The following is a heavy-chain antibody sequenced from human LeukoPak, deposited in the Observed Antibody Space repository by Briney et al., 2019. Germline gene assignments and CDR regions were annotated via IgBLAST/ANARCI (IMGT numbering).Heavy chain of an antibody. CDR3: ARSRGSSAPEY. CDR1: GFTFSDYS. V-gene: IGHV3-48*01. CDR2: ISSSSSPI. J-gene: IGHJ4*02. D-gene: IGHD6-6*01. Sequence: GGSLRLSCEASGFTFSDYSMNWVRQAPGKGLEWVSYISSSSSPIYYADSVKGRFTISRGNAKNSLYLQMNSLRAEDTAVYYCARSRGSSAPEYWGQGTLVTVSS.